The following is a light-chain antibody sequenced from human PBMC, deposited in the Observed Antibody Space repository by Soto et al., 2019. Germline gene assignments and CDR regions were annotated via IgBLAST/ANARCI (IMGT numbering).Light chain of an antibody. CDR2: DVT. Sequence: QSALTQPRSVSGSPGQSVTISCTGTSSDVGGYNYVSWYQQHPGKAPKLILYDVTKRPSGVPDRFSGSKSGNTASLTISGLQAEDKADYHCCSYAGSYFFVFGTGTKVTVL. CDR1: SSDVGGYNY. V-gene: IGLV2-11*01. CDR3: CSYAGSYFFV. J-gene: IGLJ1*01.